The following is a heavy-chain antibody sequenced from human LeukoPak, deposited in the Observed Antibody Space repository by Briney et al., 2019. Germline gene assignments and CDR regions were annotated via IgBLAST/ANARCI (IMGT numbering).Heavy chain of an antibody. V-gene: IGHV1-46*01. CDR1: GYTFTSYY. Sequence: ASVKVSCMASGYTFTSYYMHWVRQAPGQGLEWMGIINPGDGSTSYTQKFQGRVTMTRDTSTSTVFLDLSSLRSEDTAVYDCATAPYSSGSFQHWGQGTLVTVSS. J-gene: IGHJ1*01. CDR2: INPGDGST. D-gene: IGHD3-22*01. CDR3: ATAPYSSGSFQH.